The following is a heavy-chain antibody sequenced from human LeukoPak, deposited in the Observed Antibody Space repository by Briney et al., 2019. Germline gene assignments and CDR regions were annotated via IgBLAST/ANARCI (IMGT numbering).Heavy chain of an antibody. Sequence: GGSLRLSCAASGFTFSSYWMHWVRQASGKGLEWVANIKEDGSEKDYVDSVKGRFTISRDNAKNSLYLQMNSLRAEDTAVYYCARERSYYGSTSYWGQGTLVTVAS. CDR1: GFTFSSYW. CDR3: ARERSYYGSTSY. CDR2: IKEDGSEK. D-gene: IGHD1-26*01. J-gene: IGHJ4*02. V-gene: IGHV3-7*05.